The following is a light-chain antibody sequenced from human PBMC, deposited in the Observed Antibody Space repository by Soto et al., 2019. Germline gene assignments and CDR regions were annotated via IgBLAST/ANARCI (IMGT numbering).Light chain of an antibody. Sequence: QSVLTQPPSVSGAPGERVTISCTGSSSDIGAGYRVRWYQQVPGTAPKLLIYDNNKRPSGIPDRFSGSKSGTSATLGITGLQTGDEADYYCGTWDSSLSAYVFGTGTKLTVL. V-gene: IGLV1-51*01. CDR3: GTWDSSLSAYV. CDR1: SSDIGAGY. CDR2: DNN. J-gene: IGLJ1*01.